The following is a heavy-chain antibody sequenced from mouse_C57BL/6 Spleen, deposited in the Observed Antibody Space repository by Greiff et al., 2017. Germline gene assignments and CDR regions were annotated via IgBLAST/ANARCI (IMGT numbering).Heavy chain of an antibody. D-gene: IGHD1-2*01. CDR2: ISPGNSNT. Sequence: EVQLQQSGTVLARPGASVKMSCKTSGYTFTSYWMHWVKQRPGQGLEWIGAISPGNSNTSYNQKFKGKAKLTAVTSASTAYMELSSLTNEDSAVYYCTLCYTAGIYYAMDDWGQGTSVTVSS. CDR3: TLCYTAGIYYAMDD. J-gene: IGHJ4*01. CDR1: GYTFTSYW. V-gene: IGHV1-5*01.